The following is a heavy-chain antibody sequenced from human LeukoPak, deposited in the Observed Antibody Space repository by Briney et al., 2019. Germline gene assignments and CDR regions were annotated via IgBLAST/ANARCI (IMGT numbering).Heavy chain of an antibody. CDR1: GGSISSSSYY. Sequence: SETLSLTCTVSGGSISSSSYYWGWIRQPPGKGLEWIGSFYYSGSTYYNPSLKSRVTISVDTSKNQFSLKLSSVTAADTAVYYCARSLGEWPRLRDWFDPWGQGTLVTVSS. CDR3: ARSLGEWPRLRDWFDP. D-gene: IGHD3-16*01. CDR2: FYYSGST. J-gene: IGHJ5*02. V-gene: IGHV4-39*01.